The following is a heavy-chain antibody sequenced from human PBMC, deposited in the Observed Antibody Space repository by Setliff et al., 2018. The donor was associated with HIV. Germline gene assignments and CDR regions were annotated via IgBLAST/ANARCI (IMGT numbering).Heavy chain of an antibody. CDR2: ISVYNGNT. CDR3: ARVYCSGGSCFTFDY. Sequence: ASVKVSCKASGYSFTGYYMHWVRQAPGQGLEWMGWISVYNGNTNYAQKLQGRVTMTTDTSTSTAYMELRSLRSDDTAVYYCARVYCSGGSCFTFDYWGQGTLVTVSS. J-gene: IGHJ4*02. D-gene: IGHD2-15*01. CDR1: GYSFTGYY. V-gene: IGHV1-18*04.